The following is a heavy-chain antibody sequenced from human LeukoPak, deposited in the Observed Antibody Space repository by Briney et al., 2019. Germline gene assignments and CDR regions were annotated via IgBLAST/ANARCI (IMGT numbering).Heavy chain of an antibody. J-gene: IGHJ4*02. CDR3: ANWPVAGF. Sequence: GGSLRLSCAASGFTFSTYSMNWVRQAPGKGLEWVSSVSSSSYYIYYTDSVKGRFTISRDNAKNSLYLQMNSLRAEDTAVYYCANWPVAGFWGQGTLVTVSS. CDR2: VSSSSYYI. CDR1: GFTFSTYS. D-gene: IGHD6-19*01. V-gene: IGHV3-21*01.